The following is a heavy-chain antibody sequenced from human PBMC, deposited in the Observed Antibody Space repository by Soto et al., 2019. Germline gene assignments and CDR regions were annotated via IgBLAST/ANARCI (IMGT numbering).Heavy chain of an antibody. J-gene: IGHJ4*02. CDR1: GFTFSSYS. D-gene: IGHD3-10*01. CDR3: VRDAGSLGY. CDR2: ITSGSSTI. Sequence: EVQLVESGGGLVQPGGSLRLSCVVSGFTFSSYSMDWVRQAPGKGLEWVSYITSGSSTIHYADSVKGRFTISRDNAKNSVFLQMNSLRVEDTAVYYGVRDAGSLGYWGQGTLVTVSS. V-gene: IGHV3-48*01.